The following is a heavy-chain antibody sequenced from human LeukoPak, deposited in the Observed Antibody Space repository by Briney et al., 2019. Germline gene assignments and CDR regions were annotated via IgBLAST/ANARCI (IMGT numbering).Heavy chain of an antibody. CDR2: IKQDGSEK. CDR3: AIPPWERLGNY. CDR1: GFTFRNYW. V-gene: IGHV3-7*01. D-gene: IGHD1-26*01. J-gene: IGHJ4*02. Sequence: GGSLRLSCAASGFTFRNYWMSWVRQAPGKGLEWVANIKQDGSEKNYVDSVKGRFTIFRDNAKNSLYLQMNSLRVEDTAVYYCAIPPWERLGNYWGQGTLVAVSS.